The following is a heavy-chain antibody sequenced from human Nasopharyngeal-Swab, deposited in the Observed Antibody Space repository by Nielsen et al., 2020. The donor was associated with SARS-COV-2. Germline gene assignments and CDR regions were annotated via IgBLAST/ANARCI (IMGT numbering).Heavy chain of an antibody. J-gene: IGHJ6*02. D-gene: IGHD1-26*01. CDR2: IYPGDSNT. CDR1: GYSFTTYW. Sequence: KVSCKGSGYSFTTYWIGWVRQMPGKGLEWMGIIYPGDSNTRYSPSFQGQVTTSVDKYSSTAYLQWSSLKASDTAIYYCARPMRPMGHYYFGMDVWSQGTTVTVSS. V-gene: IGHV5-51*01. CDR3: ARPMRPMGHYYFGMDV.